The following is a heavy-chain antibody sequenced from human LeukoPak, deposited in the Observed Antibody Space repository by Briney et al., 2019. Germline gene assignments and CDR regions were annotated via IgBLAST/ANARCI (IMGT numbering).Heavy chain of an antibody. CDR3: VRDGEGVAISVNYWFAP. J-gene: IGHJ5*02. D-gene: IGHD3-10*01. Sequence: ASVKVSCKATGFTFTNYDINWVRQVTGQGLEWMGWMNPINGNTGYAQKFQGRVTMTRDTSISTAYMELRSLTSEDTAVYYCVRDGEGVAISVNYWFAPWGQGTLVTVSS. V-gene: IGHV1-8*01. CDR1: GFTFTNYD. CDR2: MNPINGNT.